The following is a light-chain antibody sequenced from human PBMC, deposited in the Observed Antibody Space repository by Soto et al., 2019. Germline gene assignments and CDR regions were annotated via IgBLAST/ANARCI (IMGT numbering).Light chain of an antibody. J-gene: IGKJ1*01. CDR2: GAS. V-gene: IGKV3-20*01. CDR1: QSVSSSY. Sequence: EIVLTQSPGTLSLSPGERATLSCRASQSVSSSYLAWYQQKPGQAPRLLIYGASSRATGIPDRFSGSGSGTDFTLTISTLEPEDFAVYYCQQYGSSPPWPFGQGTKGEMK. CDR3: QQYGSSPPWP.